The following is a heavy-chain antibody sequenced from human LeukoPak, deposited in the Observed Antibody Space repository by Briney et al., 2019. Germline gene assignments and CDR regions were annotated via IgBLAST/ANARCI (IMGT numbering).Heavy chain of an antibody. Sequence: SETLSRTCAVYGGSFGDSYWSWIRQPPGKGLEWIAYISDIGSINYNPSLKSRVTISLDTSKNQFSLKLSSVTAADTAVYYCAGHHPRNTVDFWGQGTLVTVSS. D-gene: IGHD2/OR15-2a*01. V-gene: IGHV4-59*08. J-gene: IGHJ4*02. CDR3: AGHHPRNTVDF. CDR2: ISDIGSI. CDR1: GGSFGDSY.